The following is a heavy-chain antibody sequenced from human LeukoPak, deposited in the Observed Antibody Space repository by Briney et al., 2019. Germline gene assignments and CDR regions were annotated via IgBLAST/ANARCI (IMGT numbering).Heavy chain of an antibody. J-gene: IGHJ4*02. Sequence: GGSLRLSCAASGFTFDDYAMHWVRQAPGKGLEWVSGISWNSGRIGYADSVKGRFTISRDNAKNTVYLQMTSLRVEDTAVYYCVRAPAGLLNSGGDPWVFWGQGALVTVSS. V-gene: IGHV3-9*01. D-gene: IGHD2-2*01. CDR3: VRAPAGLLNSGGDPWVF. CDR2: ISWNSGRI. CDR1: GFTFDDYA.